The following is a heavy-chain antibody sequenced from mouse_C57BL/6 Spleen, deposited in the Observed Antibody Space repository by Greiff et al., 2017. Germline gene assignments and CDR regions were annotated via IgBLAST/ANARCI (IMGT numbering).Heavy chain of an antibody. CDR1: GFTFSDYY. D-gene: IGHD1-1*01. Sequence: DVKLVESEGGLVQPGSSMKLSCTASGFTFSDYYMAWVRQVPEKGLEWVANINYDGSSTYYLDSLKSRFIISRDNAKNILYLEMGSLKSEDTATYYWARAENYYGSSYGYLDVWGTGTTVTGSS. CDR3: ARAENYYGSSYGYLDV. V-gene: IGHV5-16*01. J-gene: IGHJ1*03. CDR2: INYDGSST.